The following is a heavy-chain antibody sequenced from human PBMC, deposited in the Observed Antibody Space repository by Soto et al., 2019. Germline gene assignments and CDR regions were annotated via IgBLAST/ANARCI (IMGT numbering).Heavy chain of an antibody. CDR3: ARCLRRPRAFDL. D-gene: IGHD3-16*01. Sequence: QVQLQESGPGLVKPSQTLSLTCTVSGASISRGDYYWSWIRQPPGKGLEWIGYIYYTGSTSYNVSLKSRVTISRDTSKNHFSLKLSSVTAADTAVYYCARCLRRPRAFDLWGQGTVVTVSS. V-gene: IGHV4-30-4*01. CDR1: GASISRGDYY. J-gene: IGHJ3*01. CDR2: IYYTGST.